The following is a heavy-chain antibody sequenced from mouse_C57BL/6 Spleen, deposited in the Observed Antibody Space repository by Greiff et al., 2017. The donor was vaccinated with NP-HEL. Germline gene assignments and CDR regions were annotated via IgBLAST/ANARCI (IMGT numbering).Heavy chain of an antibody. D-gene: IGHD2-1*01. CDR3: ARGNGNYVVAWFAY. J-gene: IGHJ3*01. V-gene: IGHV1-4*01. Sequence: VQVVESGAELARPGASVKMSCKASGYTFTSYTMHWVKQRPGQGLEWIGYINPSSGYTKYNQKFKDKATLTADKSSSTAYMQLSSLTSEDSAVYYCARGNGNYVVAWFAYWGQGTLVTVSA. CDR1: GYTFTSYT. CDR2: INPSSGYT.